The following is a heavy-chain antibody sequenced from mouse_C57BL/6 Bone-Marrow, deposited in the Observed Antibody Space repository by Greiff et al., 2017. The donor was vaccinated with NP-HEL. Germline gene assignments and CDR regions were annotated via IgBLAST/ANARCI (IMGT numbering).Heavy chain of an antibody. D-gene: IGHD2-4*01. CDR3: ARDYERKTWFAY. CDR1: GYAFSSYW. Sequence: VKLQESGAELVKPGASVKISCKASGYAFSSYWMNWVKQRPGKGLEWIGQIYPGDGDTNYNGKFKGKATLTADKSSSTAYMQLSSLTSEDSAVYFCARDYERKTWFAYWGQGTLVTVSA. CDR2: IYPGDGDT. J-gene: IGHJ3*01. V-gene: IGHV1-80*01.